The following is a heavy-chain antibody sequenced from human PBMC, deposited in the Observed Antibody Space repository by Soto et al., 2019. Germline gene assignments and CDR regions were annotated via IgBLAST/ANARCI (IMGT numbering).Heavy chain of an antibody. CDR1: GGTFSSCA. CDR2: IIPIFGTA. CDR3: ASSFVVVVVAATPSPDAFDI. V-gene: IGHV1-69*13. Sequence: SVQVSCKASGGTFSSCAISWVRQAPGQGLEWMGGIIPIFGTANYAQKFRGRVTITADESTSTAYMELSSLRSEDTAVYYCASSFVVVVVAATPSPDAFDIWGQGTMVTVSS. J-gene: IGHJ3*02. D-gene: IGHD2-15*01.